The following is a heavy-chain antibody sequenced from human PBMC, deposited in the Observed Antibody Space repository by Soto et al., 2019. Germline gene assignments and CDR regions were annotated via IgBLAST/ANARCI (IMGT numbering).Heavy chain of an antibody. V-gene: IGHV5-51*01. CDR1: GYSFTSYW. CDR2: IYPGDSDT. D-gene: IGHD3-3*01. Sequence: PGESLKISCKGSGYSFTSYWIGWVRQMPGKGLEWMGIIYPGDSDTRYSPSFQGQVTISADKSISTAYLQWSSLKASDTAVYYCARLGIWSGYPSKYGMDVWGQGTTVTVYS. J-gene: IGHJ6*02. CDR3: ARLGIWSGYPSKYGMDV.